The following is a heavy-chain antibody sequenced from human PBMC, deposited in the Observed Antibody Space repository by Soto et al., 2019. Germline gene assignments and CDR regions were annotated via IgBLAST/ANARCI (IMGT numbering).Heavy chain of an antibody. CDR3: ASASSGYDYYYYYYMDV. J-gene: IGHJ6*03. CDR1: GFTVSSNY. Sequence: PGGSLRLSCAASGFTVSSNYMSWVRQAPGKGLEWVSVIYSGGSTYYADSVKGRFTISRHNSKNTLYLQMNSLRAEDTAVYYCASASSGYDYYYYYYMDVWGKGTTVTVSS. V-gene: IGHV3-53*04. D-gene: IGHD5-12*01. CDR2: IYSGGST.